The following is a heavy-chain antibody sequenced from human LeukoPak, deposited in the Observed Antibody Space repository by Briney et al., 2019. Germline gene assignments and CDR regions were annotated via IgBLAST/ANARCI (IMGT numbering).Heavy chain of an antibody. D-gene: IGHD4-11*01. CDR3: ASDSNYGFFGY. V-gene: IGHV3-11*01. CDR2: ISSSGSTI. CDR1: VFTFCDYY. Sequence: GGFLRLSCAASVFTFCDYYMSWIRQAPGKGLEWLLYISSSGSTIYYADSVKGRFTISRDNAKNSLYLQMNSLRAEDTAVYYCASDSNYGFFGYWGQGTLVTVSS. J-gene: IGHJ4*02.